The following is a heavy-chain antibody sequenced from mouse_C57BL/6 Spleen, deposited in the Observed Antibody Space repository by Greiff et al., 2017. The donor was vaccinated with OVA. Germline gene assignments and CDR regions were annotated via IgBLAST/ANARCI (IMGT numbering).Heavy chain of an antibody. Sequence: EVHLVESGGGLVKPGGSLKLSCAASGFTFSSYTMSWVRQTPEKRLEWVATISGGGGNTYYPDSVKGRFTISRDNAKNTLYLQMSSLRSEDTALYYCARLGLLRLDYWGQGTTLTVSS. V-gene: IGHV5-9*01. CDR1: GFTFSSYT. J-gene: IGHJ2*01. D-gene: IGHD2-3*01. CDR3: ARLGLLRLDY. CDR2: ISGGGGNT.